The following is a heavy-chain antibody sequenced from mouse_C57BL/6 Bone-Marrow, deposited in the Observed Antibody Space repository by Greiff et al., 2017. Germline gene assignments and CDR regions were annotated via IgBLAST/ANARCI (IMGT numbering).Heavy chain of an antibody. CDR2: IDPENGDT. Sequence: EVQLQQSGAELVRPGASVKLSCTASGFNIKDDYMHWVKQRPEQGLEWIGWIDPENGDTEYASKFQGKATITADTSSNTAYLQLSSLTSEDTAVYYCTTLIITTFWGQGTTLTVSS. J-gene: IGHJ2*01. CDR1: GFNIKDDY. CDR3: TTLIITTF. D-gene: IGHD1-1*01. V-gene: IGHV14-4*01.